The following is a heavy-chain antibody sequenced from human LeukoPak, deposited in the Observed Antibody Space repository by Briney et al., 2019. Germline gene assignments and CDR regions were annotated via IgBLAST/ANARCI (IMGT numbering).Heavy chain of an antibody. Sequence: SETLSLTCAVYGGSFSNYYWSWIRQPPGRGLEWIGYMYDSGSTRSTNYNPSLKSRVTLSVDTSKNHFSLKLTSVTAADTAVYYCARVGGVPLGAFDIWGQGTLVIASS. CDR3: ARVGGVPLGAFDI. D-gene: IGHD3-16*01. V-gene: IGHV4-59*01. J-gene: IGHJ3*02. CDR2: MYDSGSTRST. CDR1: GGSFSNYY.